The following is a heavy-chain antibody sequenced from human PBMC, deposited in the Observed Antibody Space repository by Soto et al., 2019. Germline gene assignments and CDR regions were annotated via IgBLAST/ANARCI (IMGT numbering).Heavy chain of an antibody. J-gene: IGHJ4*02. CDR2: FDPEDGET. V-gene: IGHV1-24*01. CDR1: GYTFTGYY. CDR3: ATVRTSPYYYDSSGYYYFDY. Sequence: ASVKVSCKASGYTFTGYYMHWVRQAPGQGLEWMGGFDPEDGETIYAQKFQGRVTMTEDTSTDTAYMELSSLRSEDTAVYYCATVRTSPYYYDSSGYYYFDYWGQGTLVTVSS. D-gene: IGHD3-22*01.